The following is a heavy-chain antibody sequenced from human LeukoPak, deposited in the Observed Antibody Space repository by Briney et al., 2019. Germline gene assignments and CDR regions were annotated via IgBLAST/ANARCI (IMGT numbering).Heavy chain of an antibody. D-gene: IGHD7-27*01. CDR3: ARDGGNWDNWFDP. CDR2: IYYSGST. V-gene: IGHV4-59*01. Sequence: PSETLSLTCTVSGGSNSSYYWSWIREPPGKGPEWIGYIYYSGSTNYNPSLKSRATISVDTSKNQFSLKLSSVTAADTAVYYCARDGGNWDNWFDPWGQGTLVTVSS. CDR1: GGSNSSYY. J-gene: IGHJ5*02.